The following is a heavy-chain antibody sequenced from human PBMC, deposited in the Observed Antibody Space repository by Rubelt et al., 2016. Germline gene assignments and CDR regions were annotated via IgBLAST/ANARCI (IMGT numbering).Heavy chain of an antibody. V-gene: IGHV4-39*07. CDR1: GGSISSSSYY. Sequence: QLQLQESGPGLVKPSETLSLTCTVSGGSISSSSYYWGWIRQPPGKGLEWIGSIYYSGSTYYNPSLKSRATISVDTSKNQFSLKLSFGTAADTAVYYCARAVSYYDSSGYGYYYYGMDVWGQGTTVTVSS. J-gene: IGHJ6*02. CDR2: IYYSGST. D-gene: IGHD3-22*01. CDR3: ARAVSYYDSSGYGYYYYGMDV.